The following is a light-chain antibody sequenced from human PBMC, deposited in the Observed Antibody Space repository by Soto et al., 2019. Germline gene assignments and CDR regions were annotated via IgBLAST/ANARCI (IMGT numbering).Light chain of an antibody. CDR1: QSVSSSY. CDR2: GAS. Sequence: EIVLTQSPGTLSLSPGERATLSCRASQSVSSSYLARYQQKPGQAPRLLIYGASSRATGIPDRFSGSGSGIDFTLTISRLEPEDFAVFYCQQYGSSPPYTFGQGTKLEIK. J-gene: IGKJ2*01. V-gene: IGKV3-20*01. CDR3: QQYGSSPPYT.